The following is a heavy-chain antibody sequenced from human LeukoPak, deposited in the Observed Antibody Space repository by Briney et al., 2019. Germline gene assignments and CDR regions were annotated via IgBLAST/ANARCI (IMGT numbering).Heavy chain of an antibody. CDR3: ASSETHTLEPFDY. Sequence: SVTVSCKASGGTFSSYAISWVRQAPGQGLEWMGGIIPIFGTANYALKFQGRVTITTDESTSTAYMELSSLRSEGTAVYYCASSETHTLEPFDYWGQGTLVTVSS. V-gene: IGHV1-69*05. CDR2: IIPIFGTA. CDR1: GGTFSSYA. D-gene: IGHD1-1*01. J-gene: IGHJ4*02.